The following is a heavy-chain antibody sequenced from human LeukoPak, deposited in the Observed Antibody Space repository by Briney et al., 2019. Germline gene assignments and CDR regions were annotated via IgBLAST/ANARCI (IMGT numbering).Heavy chain of an antibody. V-gene: IGHV3-53*01. D-gene: IGHD1-14*01. CDR1: GFTVSSNY. CDR3: ARGFNRGFGP. Sequence: PGGSLRLSCAASGFTVSSNYMSWVRQAPGKGLEWVSVIYAGGSTYYADSVKDRFAFSRDDSKNTLYLQMNSLRAEDTAVYYCARGFNRGFGPWGQGTLVTVSS. CDR2: IYAGGST. J-gene: IGHJ5*02.